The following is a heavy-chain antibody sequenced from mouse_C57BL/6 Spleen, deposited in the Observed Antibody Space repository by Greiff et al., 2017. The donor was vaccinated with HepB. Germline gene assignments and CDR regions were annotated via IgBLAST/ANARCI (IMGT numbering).Heavy chain of an antibody. Sequence: QVHVKQPGAELVMPGASVKLSCKASGYTFTSYWMHWVKQRPGQGLEWIGEIDPSDSYTNYNQKFKGKSTLTVDKSSSTAYMQLSSLTSEDSAVYYCARSRRYFDVWGTGTTVTVSS. CDR2: IDPSDSYT. V-gene: IGHV1-69*01. J-gene: IGHJ1*03. CDR3: ARSRRYFDV. CDR1: GYTFTSYW.